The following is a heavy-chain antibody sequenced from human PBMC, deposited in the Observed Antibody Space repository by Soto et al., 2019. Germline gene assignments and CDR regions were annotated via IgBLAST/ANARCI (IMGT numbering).Heavy chain of an antibody. J-gene: IGHJ4*02. CDR1: GFTFSSYS. D-gene: IGHD2-8*01. CDR2: ISGRDDST. Sequence: EVQLSESGGGLVQPGGSLRLSCAASGFTFSSYSMGWVRQAPGKGLEWVSAISGRDDSTYHADSVRGRFTISRDNSKNTLYLQMSSLRAEDTAIYYCAKRALSYAGVFDNWGQGTLVTVSS. V-gene: IGHV3-23*01. CDR3: AKRALSYAGVFDN.